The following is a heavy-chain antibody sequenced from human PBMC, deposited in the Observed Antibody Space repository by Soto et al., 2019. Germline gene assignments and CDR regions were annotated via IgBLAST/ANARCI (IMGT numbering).Heavy chain of an antibody. V-gene: IGHV4-34*01. Sequence: SETLSLTCAVYGGSLSGYYWSWIRQSPGKGPEWIGEINHRGSSAYNPSLKSRVTLSIDGSMNHVTLELTSVTAADTAVYYCARSDNRNSLYGVDVWGQGTAVTVSS. J-gene: IGHJ6*02. D-gene: IGHD1-7*01. CDR3: ARSDNRNSLYGVDV. CDR1: GGSLSGYY. CDR2: INHRGSS.